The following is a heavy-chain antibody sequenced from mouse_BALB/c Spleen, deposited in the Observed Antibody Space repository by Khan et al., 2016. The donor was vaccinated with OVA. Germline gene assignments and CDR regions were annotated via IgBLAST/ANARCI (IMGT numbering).Heavy chain of an antibody. CDR1: GYTFTNYG. Sequence: QIQLVQSGPELKKPGETVKISCKASGYTFTNYGMNWVKQAPGKGLKWMGWINTYTGEPTYTGDFKGRFAFSLEPSASTAYLQINSLKNEDTATYFCARGASYWYFDVWGAGTTVTVSA. V-gene: IGHV9-3-1*01. D-gene: IGHD6-1*01. CDR3: ARGASYWYFDV. CDR2: INTYTGEP. J-gene: IGHJ1*01.